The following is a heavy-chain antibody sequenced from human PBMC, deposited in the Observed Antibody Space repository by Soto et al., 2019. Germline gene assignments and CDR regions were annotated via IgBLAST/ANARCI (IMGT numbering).Heavy chain of an antibody. Sequence: PWGSLRLSCAASGFTFSGYAMIWVRQAPGKGLEWVSLISNSGTSTYYGDSVGGRFTISRDNSKSTLSLQMNSLRAEDTAVYYCVKALVGAAKSFDSWGQGILVTVSS. CDR1: GFTFSGYA. CDR3: VKALVGAAKSFDS. D-gene: IGHD1-26*01. J-gene: IGHJ4*02. V-gene: IGHV3-23*01. CDR2: ISNSGTST.